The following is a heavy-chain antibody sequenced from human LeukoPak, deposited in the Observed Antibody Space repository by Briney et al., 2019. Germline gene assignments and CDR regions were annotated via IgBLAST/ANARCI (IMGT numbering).Heavy chain of an antibody. CDR1: GDSVPSNSAA. V-gene: IGHV6-1*01. CDR2: TYYRSKWYN. Sequence: SQTLSLTCAISGDSVPSNSAAWNWIRQSPSRGLEWLGRTYYRSKWYNDYAVSVKSRITINPDTSKNQFSLQLNSVTPEDTAVYYCARSKTNRAVRGVIITNWFDPWGQGTLVTVSS. CDR3: ARSKTNRAVRGVIITNWFDP. J-gene: IGHJ5*02. D-gene: IGHD3-10*01.